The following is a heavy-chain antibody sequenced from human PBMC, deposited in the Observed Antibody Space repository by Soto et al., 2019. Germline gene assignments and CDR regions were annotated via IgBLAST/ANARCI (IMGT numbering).Heavy chain of an antibody. J-gene: IGHJ4*02. CDR1: GFTFTSSA. CDR2: IVVGSGNT. D-gene: IGHD6-19*01. V-gene: IGHV1-58*01. Sequence: SVKISCKASGFTFTSSAVQWVRQARGQRLEWIGWIVVGSGNTNYAQKFQERVTITRDMSTSTAYMELSSLRSEDTAVYYCAAGQVAGTMGQGYWGQGTLVTVSS. CDR3: AAGQVAGTMGQGY.